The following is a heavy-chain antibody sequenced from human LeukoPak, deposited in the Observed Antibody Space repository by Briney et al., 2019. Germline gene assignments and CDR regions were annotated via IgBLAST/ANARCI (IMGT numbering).Heavy chain of an antibody. Sequence: GSLRLSCAASGFTFSSSAMSWVRQAPGKGLEWLSYISRDSTTIYYADSVKGRFTISRDNAKNSLYLQMNSLRAEDTAVYYCARGAYYYEDWGQGTLVTVSS. J-gene: IGHJ4*02. D-gene: IGHD3-22*01. CDR1: GFTFSSSA. CDR2: ISRDSTTI. V-gene: IGHV3-48*01. CDR3: ARGAYYYED.